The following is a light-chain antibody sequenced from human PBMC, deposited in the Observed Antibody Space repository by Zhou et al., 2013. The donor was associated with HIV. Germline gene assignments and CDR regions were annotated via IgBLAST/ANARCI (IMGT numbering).Light chain of an antibody. CDR1: QSVSNY. CDR3: QQYGSSPLT. J-gene: IGKJ4*01. Sequence: EIVLTQSPATLSLSPGERATLSCRASQSVSNYLAWYQQKPGQAPRLLMYGAASRAAGIPDRFSGSGSGTDFTLGISRLETEDFAVYYCQQYGSSPLTFGGGTKVEIK. V-gene: IGKV3-20*01. CDR2: GAA.